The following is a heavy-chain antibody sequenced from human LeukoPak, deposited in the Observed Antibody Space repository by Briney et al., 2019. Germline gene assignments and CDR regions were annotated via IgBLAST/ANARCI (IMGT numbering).Heavy chain of an antibody. CDR1: GGSISGYY. J-gene: IGHJ4*02. CDR2: IYSSGRT. Sequence: SETLSLTCAVSGGSISGYYWSWIRQSPGRGLEYIGHIYSSGRTDYNPSLQSRVTISVDTSRNQFSLKLSSVTAADTAVYYCARSGDGYNLDYWGQGTLVTVSS. CDR3: ARSGDGYNLDY. D-gene: IGHD5-12*01. V-gene: IGHV4-59*12.